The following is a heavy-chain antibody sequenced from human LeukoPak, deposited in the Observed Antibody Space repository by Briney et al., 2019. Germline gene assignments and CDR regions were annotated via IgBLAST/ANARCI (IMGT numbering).Heavy chain of an antibody. CDR3: ARQIAAAGMLDY. CDR2: INHSGST. Sequence: PSETLSLTCAVYGGSFSGYYWSWIRQPPGKGLEWIGEINHSGSTNYNPSLKSRVTISVDTSKNQFSLKLSSVTAADTAVYYCARQIAAAGMLDYWGQGTLVTVSS. CDR1: GGSFSGYY. V-gene: IGHV4-34*01. D-gene: IGHD6-13*01. J-gene: IGHJ4*02.